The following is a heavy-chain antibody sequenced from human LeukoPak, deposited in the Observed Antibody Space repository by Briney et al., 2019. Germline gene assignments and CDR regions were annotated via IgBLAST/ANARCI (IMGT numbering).Heavy chain of an antibody. CDR3: ARDWDDYGDY. V-gene: IGHV3-48*01. D-gene: IGHD1-26*01. Sequence: GGSLRLSCAASGFTFSSYTMNWVRQAPGKGLEWISHISSIGSAIYHADSVKGRFTISRDNSKNTLYLQMNSLRAEDTAVYYCARDWDDYGDYWGQGTLVTVSS. J-gene: IGHJ4*02. CDR1: GFTFSSYT. CDR2: ISSIGSAI.